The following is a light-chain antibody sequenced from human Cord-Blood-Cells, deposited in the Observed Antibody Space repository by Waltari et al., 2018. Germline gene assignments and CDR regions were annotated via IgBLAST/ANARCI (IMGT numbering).Light chain of an antibody. CDR3: QQSYSTPPT. CDR1: QSISSY. J-gene: IGKJ1*01. V-gene: IGKV1-39*01. Sequence: HMPHSPSSLSASVADTVTFTCRASQSISSYLNWYQQKPGKAPKLLIYAASSLQSGVPSRFSGSGSGTDFTLTISSLQPEDFATYYCQQSYSTPPTFGQGTKVEIK. CDR2: AAS.